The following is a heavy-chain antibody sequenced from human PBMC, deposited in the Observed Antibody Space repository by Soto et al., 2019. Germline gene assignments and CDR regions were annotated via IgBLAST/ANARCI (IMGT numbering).Heavy chain of an antibody. J-gene: IGHJ4*02. D-gene: IGHD3-3*01. CDR3: ARGRPDTYYAFWSGYCPFDY. CDR1: GGSFSGYY. Sequence: PSETLSLTCAVYGGSFSGYYWSWIRQPPGKGLEWIGEINHSGSTNYNPSLKSRVTISVDTSKNQFSLKLSSVTAADTAVYYCARGRPDTYYAFWSGYCPFDYWGQGTLVTVSS. V-gene: IGHV4-34*01. CDR2: INHSGST.